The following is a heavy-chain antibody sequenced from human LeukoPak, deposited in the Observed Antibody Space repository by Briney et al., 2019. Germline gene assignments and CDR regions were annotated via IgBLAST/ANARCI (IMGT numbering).Heavy chain of an antibody. J-gene: IGHJ6*02. CDR1: GGSISSGDYY. D-gene: IGHD5-18*01. CDR2: IYTSGST. CDR3: ALGVDTAMAQRHYYYGMDV. Sequence: SETLSLTCTVSGGSISSGDYYWSWIRQPPGKGLEWIGRIYTSGSTNYNPSLKSRVTMSVDTSKNQFSLKLSSVTAADTAVYYCALGVDTAMAQRHYYYGMDVWGQGTTVTVSS. V-gene: IGHV4-61*02.